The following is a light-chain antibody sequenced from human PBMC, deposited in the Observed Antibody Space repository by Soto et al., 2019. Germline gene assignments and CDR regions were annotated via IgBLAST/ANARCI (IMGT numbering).Light chain of an antibody. CDR3: CSYAGSSTFEV. CDR1: SSDVGSYNR. CDR2: ECS. J-gene: IGLJ1*01. V-gene: IGLV2-23*03. Sequence: QSALTQPASVSGSPGQSITISCTGTSSDVGSYNRVSWYQQHPGKAPKLMMYECSKRPSGVSNRFSGSKSGNTASLTSSGLQAEDEADYYCCSYAGSSTFEVFGTGTKLTVL.